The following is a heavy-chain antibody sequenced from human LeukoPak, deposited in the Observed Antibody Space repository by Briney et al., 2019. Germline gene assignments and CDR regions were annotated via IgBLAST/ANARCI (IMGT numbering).Heavy chain of an antibody. CDR2: IYYSGST. D-gene: IGHD3-10*01. Sequence: PSETLSLTCTVSGGSISSYYWSWIRQPAGKGLEWIGYIYYSGSTNYNPSLKSRVTISVDTSKNQFSLKLSSVTAADTAVYYCARDSWGVGYYYSFAFDIWGQGTMVTVSS. CDR1: GGSISSYY. V-gene: IGHV4-59*01. J-gene: IGHJ3*02. CDR3: ARDSWGVGYYYSFAFDI.